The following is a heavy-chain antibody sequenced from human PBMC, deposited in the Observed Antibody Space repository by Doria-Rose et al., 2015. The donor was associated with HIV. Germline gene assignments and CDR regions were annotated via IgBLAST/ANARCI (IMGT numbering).Heavy chain of an antibody. D-gene: IGHD6-13*01. CDR2: IFSDDER. Sequence: QITLKESGPVLVKPTETLTLTCTVSGVSLSSPGMGVSWICQPPGKALEWRANIFSDDERSNKTSLKSRLTISRGTSKSQVVLTMADMDPVDTATYYCARIKSSRWYHKYYFDFWGQGTLVIVSA. CDR3: ARIKSSRWYHKYYFDF. V-gene: IGHV2-26*01. J-gene: IGHJ4*02. CDR1: GVSLSSPGMG.